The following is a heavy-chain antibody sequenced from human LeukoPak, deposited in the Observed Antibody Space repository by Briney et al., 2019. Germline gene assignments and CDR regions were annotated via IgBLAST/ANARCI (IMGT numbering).Heavy chain of an antibody. CDR2: IYSGGST. J-gene: IGHJ4*02. V-gene: IGHV3-66*02. CDR3: ASGRRSSASFDY. Sequence: GGSLRLSCAASGFTVSSNYMSWVRQAPGKGLEWVSVIYSGGSTYYADSVKGRFTISRDNSKNTLYLQMNSLRAEDTAVYYRASGRRSSASFDYWGQGTLVTVSS. CDR1: GFTVSSNY. D-gene: IGHD6-6*01.